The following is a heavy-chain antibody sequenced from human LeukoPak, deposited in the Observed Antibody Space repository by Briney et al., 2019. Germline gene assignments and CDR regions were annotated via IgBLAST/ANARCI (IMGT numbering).Heavy chain of an antibody. Sequence: SQSLSLTCAISGDSVPSNSAAWNWIRQSPSRGLEWLGRTYYRSKWYNDYAVSVKSRITINPDTSKNQFSLQLNSVTPEDTAVYYCARSEMATTSLDFDYWGQGTLVTVSS. V-gene: IGHV6-1*01. D-gene: IGHD5-24*01. J-gene: IGHJ4*02. CDR3: ARSEMATTSLDFDY. CDR1: GDSVPSNSAA. CDR2: TYYRSKWYN.